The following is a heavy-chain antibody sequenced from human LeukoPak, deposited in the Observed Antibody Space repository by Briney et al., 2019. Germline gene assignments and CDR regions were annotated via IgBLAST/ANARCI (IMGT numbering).Heavy chain of an antibody. CDR2: INSDGSAT. Sequence: GGSLRLSCAASGFTFSSYWMSWVRQAPGKGLLWVSRINSDGSATIYTDSVRGRFTISRDNAKNTLYLQMSGLRVEDTAVYHCASDSPYYGMDVWGQGTTVTVSS. CDR1: GFTFSSYW. V-gene: IGHV3-74*01. J-gene: IGHJ6*02. CDR3: ASDSPYYGMDV.